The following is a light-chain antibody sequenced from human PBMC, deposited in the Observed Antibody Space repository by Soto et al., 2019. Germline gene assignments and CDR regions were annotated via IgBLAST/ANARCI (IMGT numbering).Light chain of an antibody. J-gene: IGLJ3*02. Sequence: QSVMTQPPSVSAAPGQKVTISCSGSSSNIGGNSVSWYQQLPGTAPKLLIYDDNKRPSGIPDRFSGSKSGTSATLGITGFQTGDEADYYCGTWDTSVTGWVFGGGTQLTVL. CDR1: SSNIGGNS. CDR2: DDN. V-gene: IGLV1-51*01. CDR3: GTWDTSVTGWV.